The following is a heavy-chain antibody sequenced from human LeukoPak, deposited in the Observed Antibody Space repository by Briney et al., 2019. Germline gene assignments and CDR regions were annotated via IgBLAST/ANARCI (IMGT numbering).Heavy chain of an antibody. V-gene: IGHV3-64D*06. CDR2: IGPNGAST. CDR3: VKDLTGTWSFDY. J-gene: IGHJ4*02. D-gene: IGHD7-27*01. Sequence: EGSLRLSCSTSGFTFSNHFMHWVRQAPGKGLEYVSSIGPNGASTLYADSVKGRFTISRDNSKNALYLQLTSLRLEDTALYYCVKDLTGTWSFDYWGQGTLVTVSS. CDR1: GFTFSNHF.